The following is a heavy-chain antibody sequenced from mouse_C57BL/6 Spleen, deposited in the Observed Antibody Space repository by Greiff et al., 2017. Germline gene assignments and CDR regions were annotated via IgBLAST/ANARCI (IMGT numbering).Heavy chain of an antibody. CDR1: GYTFTDYY. Sequence: EVQLQQSGPELVKPGASVKISCKASGYTFTDYYMNWVKQSHGKSLEWIGDINPNNGGTSYNQKFKGKATLTVDKSSSTAYMELRSLTSEDSAVYYCARDRRGFAYWGQGTLVTVSA. CDR2: INPNNGGT. V-gene: IGHV1-26*01. CDR3: ARDRRGFAY. J-gene: IGHJ3*01.